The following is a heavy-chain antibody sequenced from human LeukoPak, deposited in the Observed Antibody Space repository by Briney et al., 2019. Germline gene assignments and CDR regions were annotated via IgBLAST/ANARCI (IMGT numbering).Heavy chain of an antibody. V-gene: IGHV3-23*01. CDR1: GFTFSSYA. D-gene: IGHD4-23*01. CDR3: AKDGGWQHLTYYYYMDV. CDR2: ISGSGGST. Sequence: GGSLRLSCAASGFTFSSYAMSWVRQAPGKGLEWVSAISGSGGSTYYADSVKGRFTISRDNSKNTPYLQMNSLRAEDTAVYYCAKDGGWQHLTYYYYMDVWGKGTTVTVSS. J-gene: IGHJ6*03.